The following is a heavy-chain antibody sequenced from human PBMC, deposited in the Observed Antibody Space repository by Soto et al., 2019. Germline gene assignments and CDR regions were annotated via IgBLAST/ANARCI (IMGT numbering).Heavy chain of an antibody. V-gene: IGHV1-18*01. CDR3: ARYVAARDYFDY. CDR1: GYTFNTYG. J-gene: IGHJ4*02. CDR2: IKPYNGNT. D-gene: IGHD6-6*01. Sequence: ASVKVSCKASGYTFNTYGITWVRQAPGQGLEWMGWIKPYNGNTKFAQKLQGRVTMTTATYTSTAYVELGSLRSDDTAVYYCARYVAARDYFDYWGQGTLVTVSS.